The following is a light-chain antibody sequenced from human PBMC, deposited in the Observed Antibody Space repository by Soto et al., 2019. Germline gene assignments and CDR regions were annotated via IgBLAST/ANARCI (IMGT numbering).Light chain of an antibody. CDR1: SSDVGSYNL. V-gene: IGLV2-23*01. CDR3: CSYARGRIWV. CDR2: EAN. J-gene: IGLJ3*02. Sequence: QSALTQPASVSGSPGQSITISCTGTSSDVGSYNLVSWYQLHPGKAPKLVIYEANKRPSGISNRFSVSKSGNTASLTISGLQAEDEAHYYCCSYARGRIWVFGGGTKVTVL.